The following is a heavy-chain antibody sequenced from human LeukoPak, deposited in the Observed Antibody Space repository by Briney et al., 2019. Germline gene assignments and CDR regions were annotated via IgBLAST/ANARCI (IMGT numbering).Heavy chain of an antibody. J-gene: IGHJ4*02. V-gene: IGHV4-61*01. CDR1: GASVSSGSYY. CDR2: IYYSGST. D-gene: IGHD6-19*01. CDR3: ARGGGSSGWAYFDY. Sequence: SETLSLTCAVSGASVSSGSYYWSWIRQPPGKELEWIGYIYYSGSTNYNPSLKSRVTISIDTSKNQFSLKLSSVTAADTAVYYCARGGGSSGWAYFDYWGQGTLVTVSS.